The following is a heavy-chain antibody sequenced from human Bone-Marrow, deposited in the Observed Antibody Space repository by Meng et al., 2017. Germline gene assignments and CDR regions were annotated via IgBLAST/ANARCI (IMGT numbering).Heavy chain of an antibody. J-gene: IGHJ3*02. D-gene: IGHD1-26*01. CDR2: SDWDDDK. CDR3: ARAKWGLDAFDI. Sequence: SGPTLVKPTQTLTLTCTFSGFSLSTSGMCVSWVRQPPGKALEWLALSDWDDDKCYSTSLKTRLTLSKDTSKNQVALTMTNMDPVDTATYYCARAKWGLDAFDIWGQGTMVTVSS. V-gene: IGHV2-70*20. CDR1: GFSLSTSGMC.